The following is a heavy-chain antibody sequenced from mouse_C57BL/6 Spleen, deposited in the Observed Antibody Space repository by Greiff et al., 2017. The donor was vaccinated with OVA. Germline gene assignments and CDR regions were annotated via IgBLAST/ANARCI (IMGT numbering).Heavy chain of an antibody. J-gene: IGHJ4*01. Sequence: EVMLVESGGGLVKPGGSLKLSCAASGFTFSSYAMSWVRQTPEKRLEWVATISYGGSFTYYPDNVKGRFTISRDNAKNNLYLQMSHLKSEDTAMYYCARGGGLGAMDYWGQGTSVTVSS. CDR1: GFTFSSYA. V-gene: IGHV5-4*03. CDR2: ISYGGSFT. CDR3: ARGGGLGAMDY.